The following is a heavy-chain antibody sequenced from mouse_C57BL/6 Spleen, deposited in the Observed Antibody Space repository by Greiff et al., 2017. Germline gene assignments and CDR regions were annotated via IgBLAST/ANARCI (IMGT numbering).Heavy chain of an antibody. CDR1: GYTFTSYW. V-gene: IGHV1-69*01. D-gene: IGHD4-1*01. CDR2: IDPSDSYT. Sequence: VQLQQPGAELVMPGASVKLSCKASGYTFTSYWMHWVKQRPGQGLEWIGEIDPSDSYTNYNQKFKGKSTLTVDKSSSTAYMQLSSLTSEDSAVYYCARPNWDGALFDYWGQGTTLTVSS. CDR3: ARPNWDGALFDY. J-gene: IGHJ2*01.